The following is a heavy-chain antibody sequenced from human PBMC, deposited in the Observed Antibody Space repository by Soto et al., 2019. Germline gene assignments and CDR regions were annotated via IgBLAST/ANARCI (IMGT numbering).Heavy chain of an antibody. J-gene: IGHJ4*02. D-gene: IGHD3-22*01. CDR2: IWFDGNNK. V-gene: IGHV3-33*01. CDR3: ARDMWYTYYDSSGYYPLDY. Sequence: GGSLRLSCSASGFTFSSYGMHWVRQAPGKELEWVALIWFDGNNKYYADSVKGRFTISRDRTKNTLYLEMNSLRAEDTAVYYCARDMWYTYYDSSGYYPLDYWGQGALVTVSS. CDR1: GFTFSSYG.